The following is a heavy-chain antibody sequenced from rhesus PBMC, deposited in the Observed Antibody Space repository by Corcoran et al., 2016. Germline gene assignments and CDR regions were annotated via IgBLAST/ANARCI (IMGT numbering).Heavy chain of an antibody. CDR1: GYSISSGYY. D-gene: IGHD3-34*01. CDR2: ISGSSGST. CDR3: ARHAYWGDYYVDY. J-gene: IGHJ4*01. Sequence: QQGGGPGLVKPSETLSLTCAVSGYSISSGYYWGWLRQPPGKGLEYIGHISGSSGSTYYNPSLKSRSTISKDTSKNQFTLKLSSVTAADTAVYYCARHAYWGDYYVDYWGQGVLVTVSS. V-gene: IGHV4-99*01.